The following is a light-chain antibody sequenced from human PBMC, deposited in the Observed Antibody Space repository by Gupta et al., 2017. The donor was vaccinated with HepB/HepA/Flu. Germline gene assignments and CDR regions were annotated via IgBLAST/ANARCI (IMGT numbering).Light chain of an antibody. CDR3: AAWDDSLSGWV. CDR2: KND. V-gene: IGLV1-47*01. J-gene: IGLJ3*02. CDR1: SSNIGGNF. Sequence: QSVLTQPPSASGTPGQRVTMSCSGSSSNIGGNFVSWYQQLPGTAPKLLISKNDQRPSGVPDRFSGSKSGTSASLAISGLRSEDEADFYCAAWDDSLSGWVFGGGTKLTVL.